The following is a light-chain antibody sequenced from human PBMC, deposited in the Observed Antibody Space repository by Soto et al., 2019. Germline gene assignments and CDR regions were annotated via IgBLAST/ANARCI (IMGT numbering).Light chain of an antibody. CDR3: QQYGSSPTWT. CDR2: GAS. CDR1: QSVSSNY. V-gene: IGKV3-20*01. Sequence: ESVLTQSPGTLSLSPGERATLSCRASQSVSSNYLAWYQQKPGLAPRLLIYGASTRASGIPDRFSGSGSGTDFTLTISRLEPEDSAVYYCQQYGSSPTWTFGQGTKVEIK. J-gene: IGKJ1*01.